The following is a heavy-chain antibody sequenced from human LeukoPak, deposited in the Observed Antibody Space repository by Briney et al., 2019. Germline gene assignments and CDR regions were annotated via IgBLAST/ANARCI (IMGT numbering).Heavy chain of an antibody. D-gene: IGHD5-18*01. V-gene: IGHV3-7*01. J-gene: IGHJ4*02. Sequence: GGSLRLSCAASGFSFGTYWMTWVRQTPGKGLEWVANIKHDGSDAYYVDSVAGRLTVSRDNAKNSLYLQMNSPRAEDTAVYYCVKGGWIHILDYWGRGTLVTVSP. CDR2: IKHDGSDA. CDR3: VKGGWIHILDY. CDR1: GFSFGTYW.